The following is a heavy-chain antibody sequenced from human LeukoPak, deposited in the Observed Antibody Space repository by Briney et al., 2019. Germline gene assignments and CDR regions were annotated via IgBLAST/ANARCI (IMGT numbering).Heavy chain of an antibody. D-gene: IGHD3-3*02. CDR2: ISGSGGRGGNT. CDR1: GFTFSSYA. J-gene: IGHJ4*02. V-gene: IGHV3-23*01. Sequence: QTGGSLRLSCAASGFTFSSYAMSWVRQAPGKGLEWVSGISGSGGRGGNTYYADSMKGRFTISRDNSKNTLYLQMNSLRADYTAVYYCAKAGSIRFDYWGQGTLVTVSS. CDR3: AKAGSIRFDY.